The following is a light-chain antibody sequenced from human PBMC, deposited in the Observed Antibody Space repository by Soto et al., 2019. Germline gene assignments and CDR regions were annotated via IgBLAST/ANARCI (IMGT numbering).Light chain of an antibody. Sequence: ELVLTQSPGTLSFSPGERATLSCRASQSVSSNLAWYQQKPGQAPRLLIYGASTRATGIPARFSGSGSGTEFTLTISSLQSEDFAVYYCQQYNNWPQTFGQGTKVDIK. CDR3: QQYNNWPQT. J-gene: IGKJ1*01. V-gene: IGKV3-15*01. CDR1: QSVSSN. CDR2: GAS.